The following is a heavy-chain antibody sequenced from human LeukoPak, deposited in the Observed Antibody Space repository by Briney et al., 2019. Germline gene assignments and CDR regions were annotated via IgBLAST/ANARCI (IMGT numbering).Heavy chain of an antibody. J-gene: IGHJ3*02. CDR2: ISAYNGNT. CDR1: GYTFISYG. CDR3: ARGGSRTYYDYIWGSSGAHGI. D-gene: IGHD3-16*01. V-gene: IGHV1-18*01. Sequence: ASVKVSCKASGYTFISYGISWVRQAPGQGLEWMGWISAYNGNTNYAQKLQGRVTMTTDTSTSTAYMELRSLRSDDTAVYYCARGGSRTYYDYIWGSSGAHGIWGQGTMVTVSS.